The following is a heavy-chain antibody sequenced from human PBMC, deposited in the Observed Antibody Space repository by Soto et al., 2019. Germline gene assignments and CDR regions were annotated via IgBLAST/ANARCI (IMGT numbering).Heavy chain of an antibody. CDR3: APVSCSLRGPYGIDV. CDR2: MFSSRLT. J-gene: IGHJ6*02. Sequence: SETRSLTCSVSGNSVTRSDYYWAWIRQPTGKGLEWIGSMFSSRLTYYNPSLKSRVTLSVDTSKNQFSVRLNSVTAADTAVYYCAPVSCSLRGPYGIDVWGQGTTVTVSS. D-gene: IGHD2-2*01. CDR1: GNSVTRSDYY. V-gene: IGHV4-39*01.